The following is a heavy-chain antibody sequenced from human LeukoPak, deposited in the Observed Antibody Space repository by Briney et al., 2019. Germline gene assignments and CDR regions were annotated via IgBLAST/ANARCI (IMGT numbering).Heavy chain of an antibody. J-gene: IGHJ3*02. D-gene: IGHD3-10*01. Sequence: ASVKVSCKASGGTFSSYAISWVRQAPGQGLEWMGWISAYNGNTNYAQKLQGRVTMTTDTSTSTAYMELRSLRSDDTAVYYCARAIEGHYYGSGIWGQGTTVIVSS. CDR3: ARAIEGHYYGSGI. CDR2: ISAYNGNT. CDR1: GGTFSSYA. V-gene: IGHV1-18*01.